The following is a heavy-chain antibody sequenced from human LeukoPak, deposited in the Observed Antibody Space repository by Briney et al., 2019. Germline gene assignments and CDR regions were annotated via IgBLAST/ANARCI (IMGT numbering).Heavy chain of an antibody. CDR3: ARCPPNYYGSGSYYGWFDP. D-gene: IGHD3-10*01. V-gene: IGHV4-34*01. CDR2: INHSGST. Sequence: SETLSLTCAVYGGSFSGYYWSWVRQPPGKGLEWIGEINHSGSTNYNPSLKSRVTISVDTSKNQFPLKLSSVTAADTALYYCARCPPNYYGSGSYYGWFDPWGQGTLVTVSS. CDR1: GGSFSGYY. J-gene: IGHJ5*02.